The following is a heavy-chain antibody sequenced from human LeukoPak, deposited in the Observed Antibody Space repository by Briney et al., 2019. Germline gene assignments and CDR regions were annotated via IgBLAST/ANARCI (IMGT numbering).Heavy chain of an antibody. Sequence: ASVKVSCKASGYTFTGYYMHWVRQAPGQGLEWMGWINPNSGGTNYAQKFQGRVTMTRDTSIGTAYMELSRLRSDDTAVYYCARDRPYDSSGYYPEIDYWGQGTLVTVSS. D-gene: IGHD3-22*01. CDR1: GYTFTGYY. CDR3: ARDRPYDSSGYYPEIDY. CDR2: INPNSGGT. V-gene: IGHV1-2*02. J-gene: IGHJ4*02.